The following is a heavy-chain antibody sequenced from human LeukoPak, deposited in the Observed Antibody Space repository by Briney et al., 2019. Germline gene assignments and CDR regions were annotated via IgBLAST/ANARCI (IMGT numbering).Heavy chain of an antibody. D-gene: IGHD3-10*01. CDR1: GYTFTGYY. CDR2: INSNSGGT. Sequence: GASVEVSCKASGYTFTGYYMHWVRQAPGQGLEWMGWINSNSGGTNYAQKFQGRVTMTRDTSISTAYMELSRLRSDDTAVYYCARDRLIRKVNNWFDPWGQGTLVTVSS. J-gene: IGHJ5*02. V-gene: IGHV1-2*02. CDR3: ARDRLIRKVNNWFDP.